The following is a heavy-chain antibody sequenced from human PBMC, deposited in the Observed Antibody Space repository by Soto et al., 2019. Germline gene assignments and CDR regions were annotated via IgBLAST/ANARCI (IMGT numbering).Heavy chain of an antibody. V-gene: IGHV4-38-2*01. CDR1: DSSINSNYY. CDR2: IHHSGTT. D-gene: IGHD4-17*01. Sequence: PSETLSLTCGVSDSSINSNYYWLWVRQPPGKGLEWIGAIHHSGTTYYTPSLKSRVTISMDTSKNHFSLRLTSVTAADTAKYYCARGIYGGHFDYWGQGTPVTSPQ. J-gene: IGHJ4*02. CDR3: ARGIYGGHFDY.